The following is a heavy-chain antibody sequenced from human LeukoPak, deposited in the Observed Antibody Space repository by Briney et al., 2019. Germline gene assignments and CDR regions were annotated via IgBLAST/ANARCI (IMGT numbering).Heavy chain of an antibody. D-gene: IGHD6-6*01. CDR3: ARVPYSSSSKAFDS. CDR2: IYHSGST. V-gene: IGHV4-30-2*01. CDR1: GGSISSGGYY. Sequence: SETLSLTCTVSGGSISSGGYYWSWIRQPPGNGLEWIGYIYHSGSTYYNPSLKSRVTISVDRSKNQFSLKLSSVTAADTAVYYCARVPYSSSSKAFDSWGQGTLVTVSS. J-gene: IGHJ3*02.